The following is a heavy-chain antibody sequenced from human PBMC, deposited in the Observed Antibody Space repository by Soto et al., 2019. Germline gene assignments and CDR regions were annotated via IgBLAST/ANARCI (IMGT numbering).Heavy chain of an antibody. V-gene: IGHV4-31*03. CDR2: IYYSGTT. J-gene: IGHJ4*02. CDR3: ARVAGGAIAAADI. Sequence: QVQLQESGPGLVKPSQTLSLTCTVSGGSISSGGYYWSWIRQHPGKGLQWIGFIYYSGTTFYNPSRQSRVTISLDTSENHFSLKLSSVTAADTAVYYCARVAGGAIAAADIWGQGTLVTVSS. CDR1: GGSISSGGYY. D-gene: IGHD6-13*01.